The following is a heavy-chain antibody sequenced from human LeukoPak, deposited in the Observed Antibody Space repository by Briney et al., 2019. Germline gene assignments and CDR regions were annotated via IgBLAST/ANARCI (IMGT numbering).Heavy chain of an antibody. D-gene: IGHD2-2*01. CDR1: GGSISSGGYY. V-gene: IGHV4-30-2*01. CDR3: ARGRHDVVVPAARGAFDI. CDR2: IYHSGST. J-gene: IGHJ3*02. Sequence: KPSETLSLTCTVSGGSISSGGYYWSWIRQPPGKGLEWIGYIYHSGSTYYNPSLKSRVTISVDRSKNQFSLKLSSVTAADTAVYYCARGRHDVVVPAARGAFDIWGQGTMVTVSS.